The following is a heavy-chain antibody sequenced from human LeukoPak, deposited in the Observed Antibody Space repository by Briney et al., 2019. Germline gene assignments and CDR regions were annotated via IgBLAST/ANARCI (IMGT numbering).Heavy chain of an antibody. Sequence: GGSLSLSCAASGFTFSSYAMRWVRQAPGKGREWVSAISGSGGSTYYADSVKGRFTISRDNYKNTLYLQMNSLRAEDTAVYYCAKADHVATTTPDYWGQGTLVTVSS. J-gene: IGHJ4*02. CDR2: ISGSGGST. CDR3: AKADHVATTTPDY. CDR1: GFTFSSYA. D-gene: IGHD5-12*01. V-gene: IGHV3-23*01.